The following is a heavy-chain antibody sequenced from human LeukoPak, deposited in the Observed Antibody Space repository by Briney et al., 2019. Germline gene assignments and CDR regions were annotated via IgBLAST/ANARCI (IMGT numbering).Heavy chain of an antibody. V-gene: IGHV3-72*01. CDR2: TKNKVYSHSA. CDR3: ARDQYGSYDY. J-gene: IGHJ4*02. D-gene: IGHD3-10*01. Sequence: PGGSLRLSCEASGLTLSDHHIDWVRHAPGKGLEWPGRTKNKVYSHSAEYAASVKGRFSISRDDSQKSVYLQMNSLITEDSAMYYCARDQYGSYDYWGQGTLVTVSP. CDR1: GLTLSDHH.